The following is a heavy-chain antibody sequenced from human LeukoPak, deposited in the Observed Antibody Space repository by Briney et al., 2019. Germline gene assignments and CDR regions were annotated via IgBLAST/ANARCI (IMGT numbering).Heavy chain of an antibody. CDR3: ASTGGSSWPYDASDI. Sequence: LSGGSLRLSCAASGFTVSSNYMSWVRQAPGKGLEWVSVIYSGGSTYYADSVKGRFTISRDNSKNTLYLQMNSLRAEDTAVYYCASTGGSSWPYDASDIWGQGTMVTVSS. V-gene: IGHV3-53*01. J-gene: IGHJ3*02. D-gene: IGHD6-13*01. CDR1: GFTVSSNY. CDR2: IYSGGST.